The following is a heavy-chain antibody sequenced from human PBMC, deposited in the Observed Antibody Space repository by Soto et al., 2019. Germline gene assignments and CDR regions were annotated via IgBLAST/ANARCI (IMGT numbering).Heavy chain of an antibody. CDR3: ARGAIPYYYDSSGYLSYFDY. D-gene: IGHD3-22*01. J-gene: IGHJ4*02. CDR1: GGTFSSYA. CDR2: IIPIFGTA. Sequence: ASVKVSFKASGGTFSSYAISWVRQAPGQGLEWMGGIIPIFGTANYAQKFQGRVTITADKSTSTAYMELSSLRSEDTAVYYCARGAIPYYYDSSGYLSYFDYWGQGTLVTVSS. V-gene: IGHV1-69*06.